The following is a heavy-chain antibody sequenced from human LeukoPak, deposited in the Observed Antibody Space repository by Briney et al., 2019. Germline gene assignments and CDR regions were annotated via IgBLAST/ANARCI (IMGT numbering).Heavy chain of an antibody. D-gene: IGHD2-2*01. CDR2: IKSKTDGGTT. J-gene: IGHJ4*02. CDR3: TTGILGYCSSTSCYPERWIQLWLPDY. CDR1: GFTFSNAW. V-gene: IGHV3-15*01. Sequence: GSLRLSCAASGFTFSNAWMSWVRQAPGKGLEWVGRIKSKTDGGTTDYAAPVKGRFTISRDDSKNTLYLQMNSLKTEDTAVYYCTTGILGYCSSTSCYPERWIQLWLPDYWGQGTLVTVSP.